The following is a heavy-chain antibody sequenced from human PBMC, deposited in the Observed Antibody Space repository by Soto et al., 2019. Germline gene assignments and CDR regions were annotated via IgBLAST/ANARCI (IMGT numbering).Heavy chain of an antibody. CDR3: ARGRITMVRGVSPSVE. Sequence: ASVKASCKASGYTLTSYDINWWRKATGQGLEWMGWMNPNSGNTGYAQKVKHRATRTRKTAISRADIELSRLRSGDSAVCYCARGRITMVRGVSPSVEWGEGTLVTVTS. CDR2: MNPNSGNT. CDR1: GYTLTSYD. D-gene: IGHD3-10*01. V-gene: IGHV1-8*01. J-gene: IGHJ4*02.